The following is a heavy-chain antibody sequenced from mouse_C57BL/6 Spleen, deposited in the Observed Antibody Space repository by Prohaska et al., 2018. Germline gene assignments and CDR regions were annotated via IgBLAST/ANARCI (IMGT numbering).Heavy chain of an antibody. CDR1: GYTFTSYW. CDR2: IDPSDSYT. Sequence: GAELVMPGASVKLSCKASGYTFTSYWMHWVKQRPGQGLEWIGEIDPSDSYTNYNQKFKGKATLTVDKSSSTAYMQLSSLTSEDSAVYYCARWLYGNSDYWGQGTTLTVSS. CDR3: ARWLYGNSDY. J-gene: IGHJ2*01. D-gene: IGHD2-1*01. V-gene: IGHV1-69*01.